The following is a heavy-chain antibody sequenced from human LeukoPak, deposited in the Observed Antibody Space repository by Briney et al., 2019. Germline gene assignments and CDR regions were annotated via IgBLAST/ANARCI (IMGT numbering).Heavy chain of an antibody. Sequence: ASQTLSLTCTVSGGSISSYYWSWIRQPPGKGLEWIGYIYYSGSTNYNPSLKSRVTISVDTSKNQFSLKLSSVTAADTAVYYCAGAHSGWPNDYWGQGTLVTVSS. CDR1: GGSISSYY. J-gene: IGHJ4*02. D-gene: IGHD6-19*01. CDR2: IYYSGST. CDR3: AGAHSGWPNDY. V-gene: IGHV4-59*08.